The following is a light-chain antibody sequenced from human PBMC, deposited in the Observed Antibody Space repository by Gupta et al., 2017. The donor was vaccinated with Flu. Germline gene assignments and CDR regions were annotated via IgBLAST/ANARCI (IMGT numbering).Light chain of an antibody. CDR2: EVS. CDR1: SSDVGGYNY. V-gene: IGLV2-14*01. Sequence: SALPQPASVSGSPGQSITISCTGTSSDVGGYNYVSWYQQHPGKAPKLMIYEVSNRPSGVSNRFSGSKSGNTASLTISGLQAEDEADYYCSSYASSSTPVVFGGGTKLTVL. CDR3: SSYASSSTPVV. J-gene: IGLJ2*01.